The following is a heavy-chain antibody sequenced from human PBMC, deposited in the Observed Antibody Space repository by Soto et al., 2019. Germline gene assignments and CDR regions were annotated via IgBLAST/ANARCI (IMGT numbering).Heavy chain of an antibody. CDR2: ISGSGGTT. J-gene: IGHJ4*02. V-gene: IGHV3-23*01. D-gene: IGHD6-19*01. CDR1: GFTFSTYA. CDR3: ARERVVQGSGWYADS. Sequence: EVQLLESGGGLVQPGGSLRLSCAASGFTFSTYAMSWVRQAPGKGLEWVSAISGSGGTTYYADSVKGRFTISRDNSKNTLYLQMVSLRADGAADYYCARERVVQGSGWYADSWGQGTLVTVSS.